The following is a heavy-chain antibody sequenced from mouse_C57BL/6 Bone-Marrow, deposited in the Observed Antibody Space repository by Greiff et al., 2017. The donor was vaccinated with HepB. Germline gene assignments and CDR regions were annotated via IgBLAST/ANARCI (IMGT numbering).Heavy chain of an antibody. Sequence: QVQLKESGPGLVAPSQSLSITCTVSGFSLTRYAISWVRQPPGKGLEWLGVIWSGGGSNYNSALKSRLSISKDNSKSQVFLKMNSLQTDDTARYYCARYDGYSYWYFDVWGTGTTVTVSS. D-gene: IGHD2-3*01. V-gene: IGHV2-9-1*01. CDR1: GFSLTRYA. J-gene: IGHJ1*03. CDR2: IWSGGGS. CDR3: ARYDGYSYWYFDV.